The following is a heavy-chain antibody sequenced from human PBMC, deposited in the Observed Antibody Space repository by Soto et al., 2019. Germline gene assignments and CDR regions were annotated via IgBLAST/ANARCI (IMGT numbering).Heavy chain of an antibody. CDR2: IYHSGST. J-gene: IGHJ5*02. CDR3: ARVPDR. Sequence: PSETLSLTCTVSGGSINSGGYYWNWIRQHPGKGLEWIGYIYHSGSTYYNPSLKSRVTISVERSKNQFSLKLSSVTAADTAVYYCARVPDRWGQGTLVTVSS. CDR1: GGSINSGGYY. V-gene: IGHV4-30-2*01. D-gene: IGHD2-2*01.